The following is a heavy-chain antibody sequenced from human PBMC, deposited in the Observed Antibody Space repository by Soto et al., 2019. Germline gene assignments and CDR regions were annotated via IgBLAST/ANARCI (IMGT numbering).Heavy chain of an antibody. CDR2: ISGSGGST. Sequence: GGSLRLSCAASGFNFSSYAMSWVRQAPGKGLEWVSAISGSGGSTYYADSVKGRFTISRDNSRNTLYLQMNSLRAEDTAVYYCAKDDDFSSGSLGALDIWGRGTMVTVSS. D-gene: IGHD3-3*01. J-gene: IGHJ3*02. V-gene: IGHV3-23*01. CDR1: GFNFSSYA. CDR3: AKDDDFSSGSLGALDI.